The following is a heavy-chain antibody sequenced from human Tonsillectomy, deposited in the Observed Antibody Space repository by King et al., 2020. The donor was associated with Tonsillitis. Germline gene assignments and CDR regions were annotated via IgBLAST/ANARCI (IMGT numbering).Heavy chain of an antibody. CDR3: AHAACSSTSCSWFDP. CDR1: GVSLSTSAVG. CDR2: IYWNDDK. D-gene: IGHD2-2*01. Sequence: TLKESCPTLGKPTQTLTLTCTFSGVSLSTSAVGVGWIRQPPGKALEWLAPIYWNDDKRYSPSLKSRLTITRDTSKNQVVLTMTNMDPVDTATYYCAHAACSSTSCSWFDPWGQGTLVTVSS. V-gene: IGHV2-5*01. J-gene: IGHJ5*02.